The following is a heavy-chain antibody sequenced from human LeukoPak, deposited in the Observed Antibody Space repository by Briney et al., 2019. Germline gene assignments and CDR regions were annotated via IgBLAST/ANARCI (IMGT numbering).Heavy chain of an antibody. CDR1: GFTVSSNY. CDR2: IYSGGRT. D-gene: IGHD3-10*01. Sequence: GGSLRLSCAASGFTVSSNYMSWVRQAPGKGLEWVSVIYSGGRTYYADSVKGRFTVSRDNSKNTLYLQMTSLRAEDTAVYYCARVWYGSGSLYYYYYYMDVWGKGTTVTISS. CDR3: ARVWYGSGSLYYYYYYMDV. J-gene: IGHJ6*03. V-gene: IGHV3-66*01.